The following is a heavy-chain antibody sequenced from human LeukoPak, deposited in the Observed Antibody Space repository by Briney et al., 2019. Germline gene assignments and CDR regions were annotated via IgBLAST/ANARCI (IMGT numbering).Heavy chain of an antibody. CDR1: GFTFSSYA. Sequence: GGSLRLSCAASGFTFSSYAMSWVRQAPGKGLEWVSAISGSGGSTYYADSVKGRFTISRDNAKNSLYLQMNSLRAEDTAVYYCASQRSYGDYKEWGQGTLVTVSS. D-gene: IGHD4-17*01. J-gene: IGHJ4*02. V-gene: IGHV3-23*01. CDR3: ASQRSYGDYKE. CDR2: ISGSGGST.